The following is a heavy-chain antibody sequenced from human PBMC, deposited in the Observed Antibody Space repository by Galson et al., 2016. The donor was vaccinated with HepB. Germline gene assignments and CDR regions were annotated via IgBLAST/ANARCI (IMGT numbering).Heavy chain of an antibody. J-gene: IGHJ4*02. V-gene: IGHV4-39*01. CDR1: GGSISSSSYY. Sequence: SETLSLTCTVSGGSISSSSYYWGWIRQPPGKGLEWIGSIYYSGSTYYNPSLKSRVTISVDTSKNQFSLKLSSATAADTAVYYCARLRRKHYYDSSGYSDFDYWGQGTLVTVSS. D-gene: IGHD3-22*01. CDR2: IYYSGST. CDR3: ARLRRKHYYDSSGYSDFDY.